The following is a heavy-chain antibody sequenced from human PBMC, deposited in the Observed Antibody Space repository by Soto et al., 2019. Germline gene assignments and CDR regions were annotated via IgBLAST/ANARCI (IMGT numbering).Heavy chain of an antibody. J-gene: IGHJ5*02. CDR2: IYHTGNA. Sequence: SETLSLTFSASGDPIPNSGFYWAWIRHPPGEGLEWIGSIYHTGNAYYNPSLKSRVTIFVDTSKNQFSLKLTSVTAADTALYYCARDYFDTSDYTTNWFDPWGQGTLVTVS. CDR3: ARDYFDTSDYTTNWFDP. V-gene: IGHV4-39*01. D-gene: IGHD3-22*01. CDR1: GDPIPNSGFY.